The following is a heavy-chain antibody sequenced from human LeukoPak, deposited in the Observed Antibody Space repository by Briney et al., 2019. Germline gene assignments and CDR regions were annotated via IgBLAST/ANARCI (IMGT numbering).Heavy chain of an antibody. CDR2: VQQDGSHR. J-gene: IGHJ4*02. Sequence: GGSLRLSCAASVFTFSSYWMSWVRQTPGKGLKWVADVQQDGSHRYYVVSVKGRFTISRVNAKNSLYLNTTIPHAKDTAVYYCPKCGSGSNFDYWGQGILVTASS. CDR3: PKCGSGSNFDY. CDR1: VFTFSSYW. D-gene: IGHD3-10*01. V-gene: IGHV3-7*02.